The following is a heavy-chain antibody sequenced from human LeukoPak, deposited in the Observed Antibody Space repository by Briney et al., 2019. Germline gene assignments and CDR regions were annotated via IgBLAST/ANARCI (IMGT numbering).Heavy chain of an antibody. CDR3: ARDLGSSWAGLNYFDY. V-gene: IGHV3-33*01. D-gene: IGHD6-13*01. CDR2: IWYDGSNK. Sequence: GGSLRLSCAASGFTFSSYGMHWVRQAPGKGLEWVAVIWYDGSNKYYADSVKGRFTISRDNSKNTLYLQMNSLRAEDTAVYYCARDLGSSWAGLNYFDYWGQGTLVTVSS. CDR1: GFTFSSYG. J-gene: IGHJ4*02.